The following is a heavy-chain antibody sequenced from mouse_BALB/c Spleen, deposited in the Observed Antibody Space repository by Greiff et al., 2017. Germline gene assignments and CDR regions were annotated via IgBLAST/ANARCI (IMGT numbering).Heavy chain of an antibody. V-gene: IGHV1S22*01. D-gene: IGHD2-3*01. CDR3: TRSEAYDGYPLFAY. J-gene: IGHJ3*01. CDR2: IYPGSGST. CDR1: GYTFTSYW. Sequence: LQHPGSELVRPGASVKLSCKASGYTFTSYWMHWVKQRPGQGLEWIGNIYPGSGSTNYDEKFKSKATLTVDTSSSTAYMQLSSLTSEDSAVYYCTRSEAYDGYPLFAYWGQGTLVTVSA.